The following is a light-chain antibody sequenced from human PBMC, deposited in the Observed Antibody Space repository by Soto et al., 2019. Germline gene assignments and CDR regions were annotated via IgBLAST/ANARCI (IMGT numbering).Light chain of an antibody. CDR1: NSDVGFYDY. J-gene: IGLJ2*01. V-gene: IGLV2-14*01. CDR2: DVT. CDR3: SSYTSGSTLVI. Sequence: QSALTQPASVSGSPRQSITISCTGTNSDVGFYDYVSWYQQYPGKAPKLMIYDVTKRPSGVSNRFSGSKSGNTASLTISGLQAEDEADYYCSSYTSGSTLVIFGGGTKLTVL.